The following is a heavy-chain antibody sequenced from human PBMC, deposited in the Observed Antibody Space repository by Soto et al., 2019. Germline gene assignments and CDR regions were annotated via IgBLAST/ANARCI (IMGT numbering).Heavy chain of an antibody. V-gene: IGHV4-30-4*01. CDR1: GASVSSAEHY. CDR2: TYYSGGS. D-gene: IGHD5-12*01. Sequence: QVQLQESGPGLVKASQTLSLACTLSGASVSSAEHYWSWIRQPPGKGLEWIGYTYYSGGSYYNASLQRRVSISVDTSQNQFSLKLTSVTAADTAVYYCARLSGYGPAGAADKWGPGILVSVSS. J-gene: IGHJ4*02. CDR3: ARLSGYGPAGAADK.